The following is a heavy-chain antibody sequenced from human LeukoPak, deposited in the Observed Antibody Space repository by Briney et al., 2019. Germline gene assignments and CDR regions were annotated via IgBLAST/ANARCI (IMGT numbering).Heavy chain of an antibody. Sequence: GASVKVSCKASGYTFTGYSMHWGRQAPGQGLEWMGRIIPNSGGSNFSQNFQGRVTMTRDTSISTTYMELSSLRSDDTAVYYCASGSYSGYDIDYWGQGTLVTVSS. D-gene: IGHD5-12*01. CDR1: GYTFTGYS. CDR3: ASGSYSGYDIDY. V-gene: IGHV1-2*06. CDR2: IIPNSGGS. J-gene: IGHJ4*02.